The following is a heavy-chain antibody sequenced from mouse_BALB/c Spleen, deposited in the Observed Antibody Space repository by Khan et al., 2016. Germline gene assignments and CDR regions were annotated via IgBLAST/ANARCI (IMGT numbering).Heavy chain of an antibody. V-gene: IGHV9-4*02. J-gene: IGHJ2*01. Sequence: QIQLVQSGPELKKPGETVRISCKASVYTFTTAGMQWVQKMPGKGLKWIGWINTHSGVLKYAEDFKGRFAFSLETSASTAYLQISNLKNEDTATYFCARSDYDYFDYWGQGTTLTVSS. CDR3: ARSDYDYFDY. D-gene: IGHD2-4*01. CDR2: INTHSGVL. CDR1: VYTFTTAG.